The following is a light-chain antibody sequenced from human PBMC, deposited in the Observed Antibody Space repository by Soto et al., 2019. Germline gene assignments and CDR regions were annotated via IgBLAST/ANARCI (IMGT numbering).Light chain of an antibody. CDR3: QSYDTSSVV. V-gene: IGLV6-57*04. CDR1: SGSIASNY. J-gene: IGLJ2*01. CDR2: EDK. Sequence: NFMLTQPHSASESPGKTVTISCTRSSGSIASNYVQWYQQRPGSAPTTVIYEDKHRPSGVPDRFSGSIDSSSNSASLTISGLKTEDEADYYCQSYDTSSVVFGGGTKLTVL.